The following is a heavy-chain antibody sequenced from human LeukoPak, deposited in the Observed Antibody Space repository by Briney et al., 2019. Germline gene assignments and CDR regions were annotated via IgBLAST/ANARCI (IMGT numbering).Heavy chain of an antibody. CDR1: GFTFSTYS. CDR3: ARATYNYDSTLDY. Sequence: PGGSLRLSCAASGFTFSTYSMSWVRQAPGKGLEWVSSISSSSSYIYYADSVKGRFTISRDNAKNSLYLQMNSLRAEDTAVYFCARATYNYDSTLDYWGQGTLVTVSS. D-gene: IGHD3-22*01. J-gene: IGHJ4*02. CDR2: ISSSSSYI. V-gene: IGHV3-21*01.